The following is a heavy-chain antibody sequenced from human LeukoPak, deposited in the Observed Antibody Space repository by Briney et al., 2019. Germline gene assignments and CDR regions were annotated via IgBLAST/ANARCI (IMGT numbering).Heavy chain of an antibody. CDR3: AKAGTPVLTGYLNYFDP. CDR1: GFTFSSYA. D-gene: IGHD3-9*01. J-gene: IGHJ5*02. CDR2: ISGSGGST. Sequence: PGGSLRLSCAASGFTFSSYAMTWVRQAPGKGLEWVSTISGSGGSTYYADSVKGRFAISRDNSKDTLYLQMSSLRVEDTAVYYCAKAGTPVLTGYLNYFDPWGQGTLVTVSS. V-gene: IGHV3-23*01.